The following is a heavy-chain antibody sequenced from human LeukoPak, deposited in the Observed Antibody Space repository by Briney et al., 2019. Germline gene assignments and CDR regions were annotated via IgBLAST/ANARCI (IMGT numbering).Heavy chain of an antibody. V-gene: IGHV3-20*04. CDR2: INWNGGST. D-gene: IGHD3-22*01. Sequence: PGGSLRLSCAASGFTFDDYGMSWVRQAPGKGLEWVSGINWNGGSTGCADSVKGRFTISRDNAKNSLYLQMNSLRAEDTALYYCARSDYDSSGYYRTHFQHWGQGTLVTVSS. CDR3: ARSDYDSSGYYRTHFQH. CDR1: GFTFDDYG. J-gene: IGHJ1*01.